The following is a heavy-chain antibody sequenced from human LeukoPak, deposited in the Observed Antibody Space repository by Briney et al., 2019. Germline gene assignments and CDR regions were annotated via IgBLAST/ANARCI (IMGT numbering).Heavy chain of an antibody. D-gene: IGHD2-15*01. V-gene: IGHV3-11*06. CDR2: ISSSSSYT. J-gene: IGHJ5*02. CDR1: GFTFSDYY. CDR3: ARVVGDVVVAATDNNWFDP. Sequence: GGSLRLSCAASGFTFSDYYVSWIRQAPGKGLEWVSSISSSSSYTNYADSVKGRFTISRDNAKNSLYLQMNSLRAEDTAVYYCARVVGDVVVAATDNNWFDPWGQGTLVTVSS.